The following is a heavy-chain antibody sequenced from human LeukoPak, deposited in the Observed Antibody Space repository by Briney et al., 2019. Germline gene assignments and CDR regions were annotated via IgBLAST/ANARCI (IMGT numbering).Heavy chain of an antibody. D-gene: IGHD5-24*01. CDR2: IYYSGST. Sequence: SETLSLTCTVSGGSISNYYWSWIRQPPGKGLEWIRYIYYSGSTNYNPSLKSRVTISVDTSKNQFSLKLSSVTAADTAVYYCARGRDGYNLEVDYWGQGTLVTVSS. CDR1: GGSISNYY. J-gene: IGHJ4*02. CDR3: ARGRDGYNLEVDY. V-gene: IGHV4-59*01.